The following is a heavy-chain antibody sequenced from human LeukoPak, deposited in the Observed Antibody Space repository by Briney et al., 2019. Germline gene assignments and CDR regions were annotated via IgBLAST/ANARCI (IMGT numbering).Heavy chain of an antibody. V-gene: IGHV4-38-2*02. J-gene: IGHJ4*02. CDR3: IRGRTSNPDY. CDR1: GYSIGSGFY. D-gene: IGHD1-7*01. CDR2: MYHTGVT. Sequence: PSETLSLTCTVSGYSIGSGFYWGWIRQPPGKGLEWIGFMYHTGVTYYNPSLKSRLTMSVDTSKNQISLDVTSATAADTALYYCIRGRTSNPDYWGQGILVTVSS.